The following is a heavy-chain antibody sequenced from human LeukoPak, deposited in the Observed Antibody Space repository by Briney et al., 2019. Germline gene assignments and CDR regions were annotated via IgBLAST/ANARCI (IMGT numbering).Heavy chain of an antibody. D-gene: IGHD3-22*01. CDR1: GFTFSTYG. CDR3: AKDYDRGGYYYDAFDT. V-gene: IGHV3-30*18. J-gene: IGHJ3*02. CDR2: ISYDGSNK. Sequence: PGRSLRLSCAASGFTFSTYGMHWVRQAPGEGLEWVALISYDGSNKYYADSVKGRFTISRDNSKNTLYLQMNSLRAEDTAVYYCAKDYDRGGYYYDAFDTWGQGTMVTVSS.